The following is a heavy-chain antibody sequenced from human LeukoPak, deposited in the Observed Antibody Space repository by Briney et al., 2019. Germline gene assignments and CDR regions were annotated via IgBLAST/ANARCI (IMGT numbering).Heavy chain of an antibody. V-gene: IGHV3-74*01. CDR2: ISSDGTYT. Sequence: GGSLRLSCAASGFTFSSHLMHWVRQAPGKGLVWVSRISSDGTYTNYADSVRGRFTISRDNAKNTLYLQMNSLRAEDTAVYYCAKGAHYSSSWYGDYWGQGTLVTVSS. J-gene: IGHJ4*02. CDR3: AKGAHYSSSWYGDY. D-gene: IGHD6-13*01. CDR1: GFTFSSHL.